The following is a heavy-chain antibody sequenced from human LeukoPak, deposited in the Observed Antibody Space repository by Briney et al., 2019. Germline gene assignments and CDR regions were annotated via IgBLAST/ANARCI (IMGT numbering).Heavy chain of an antibody. Sequence: GGSLRLSCAASGFTFSSYAMSWVRQAPGKGLEWVVSINPDGSEKYSVDSVEGRFTISRDNAKNSLFLQMNSLRAEDTAVYYCARDRGYSSFDYWGQGTLVTVSS. V-gene: IGHV3-7*01. CDR2: INPDGSEK. CDR1: GFTFSSYA. D-gene: IGHD6-19*01. J-gene: IGHJ4*02. CDR3: ARDRGYSSFDY.